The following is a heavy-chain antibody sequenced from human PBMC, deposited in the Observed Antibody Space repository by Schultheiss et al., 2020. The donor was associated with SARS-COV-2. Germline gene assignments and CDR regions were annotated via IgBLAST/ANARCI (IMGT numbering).Heavy chain of an antibody. V-gene: IGHV1-18*01. J-gene: IGHJ4*02. CDR3: ARDLGCSGGSCYSLPENFDY. CDR2: ISAYNGNT. CDR1: GGTFSSYA. D-gene: IGHD2-15*01. Sequence: ASVKVSCKASGGTFSSYAISWVRQAPGQGLEWMGWISAYNGNTNYAQKLQGRVTMTTDTSTSTAYMELRSLRSDDTAVYYCARDLGCSGGSCYSLPENFDYWGQGTLVTVSS.